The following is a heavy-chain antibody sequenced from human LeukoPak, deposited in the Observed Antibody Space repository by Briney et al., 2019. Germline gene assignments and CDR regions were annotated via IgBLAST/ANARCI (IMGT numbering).Heavy chain of an antibody. CDR2: IYRNADGGTT. Sequence: GGSLRLSCAASGFTFSNAWMSWVRQAPGKGLEWVGRIYRNADGGTTDYAAHVKGRFTISRDDSKNTLYLQMNSLTTEDTAVYYCTTDSYCSTTTCYASSNYYYGLDAWGQGTSVTVSS. CDR3: TTDSYCSTTTCYASSNYYYGLDA. J-gene: IGHJ6*02. CDR1: GFTFSNAW. D-gene: IGHD2-2*01. V-gene: IGHV3-15*05.